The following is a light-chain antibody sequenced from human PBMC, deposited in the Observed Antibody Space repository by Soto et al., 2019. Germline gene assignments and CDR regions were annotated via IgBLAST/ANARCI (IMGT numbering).Light chain of an antibody. V-gene: IGKV3-15*01. CDR1: QSVSTK. CDR3: QQYNALPWT. J-gene: IGKJ1*01. Sequence: EIVVTVHQVTLSVSPGERATLSCRASQSVSTKLAWYQQKPGQAPRLLIYGATTRATDIPARFSGSGSGTDFILTISSLQSEDFAVYFCQQYNALPWTFGQGTKVDIK. CDR2: GAT.